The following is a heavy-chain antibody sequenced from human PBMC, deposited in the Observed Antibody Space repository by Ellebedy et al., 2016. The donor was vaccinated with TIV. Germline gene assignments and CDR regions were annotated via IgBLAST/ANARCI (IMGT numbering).Heavy chain of an antibody. J-gene: IGHJ4*02. CDR3: ARNQPFDY. CDR1: GGSISSGDYY. V-gene: IGHV4-30-4*01. CDR2: VYYSGST. Sequence: SETLSLXXTVSGGSISSGDYYWSWIRQPPGKGLEWIGYVYYSGSTSYNPSLKSRVTMSVDRSQNQFSLKLSSVTAADTAVYFCARNQPFDYWGQGTLVTVSS.